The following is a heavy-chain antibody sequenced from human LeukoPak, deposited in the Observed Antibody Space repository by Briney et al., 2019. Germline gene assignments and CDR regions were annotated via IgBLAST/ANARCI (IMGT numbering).Heavy chain of an antibody. J-gene: IGHJ4*02. CDR1: GFTLSNYG. CDR2: ISGSGDFT. CDR3: AKDGARDGYNYPDH. Sequence: QPGGSLRLSCVASGFTLSNYGMSWVRQAPGKGLEWVSDISGSGDFTYYADSVKGRFTISRDKSKNTLYLQMNSLRVEDTAVYYCAKDGARDGYNYPDHWGQGTLVTVSS. D-gene: IGHD5-24*01. V-gene: IGHV3-23*01.